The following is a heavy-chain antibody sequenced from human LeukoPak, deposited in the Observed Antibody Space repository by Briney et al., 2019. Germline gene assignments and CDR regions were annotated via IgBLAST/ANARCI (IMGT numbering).Heavy chain of an antibody. Sequence: PGRSLKLSCAGSGFIFNNYAMHWVRHPPGKGLEWVSGISWNSGSIDYADSVKGRFTISRDNAKNSLYLQMNSLRAEDTALYYCIKGGAYHLGDAFDIWGQGTMVTVSS. CDR1: GFIFNNYA. CDR2: ISWNSGSI. CDR3: IKGGAYHLGDAFDI. D-gene: IGHD1-14*01. V-gene: IGHV3-9*01. J-gene: IGHJ3*02.